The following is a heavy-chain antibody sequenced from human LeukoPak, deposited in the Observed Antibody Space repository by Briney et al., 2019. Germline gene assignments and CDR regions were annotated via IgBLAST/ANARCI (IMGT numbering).Heavy chain of an antibody. Sequence: GGCLRLSCAASGFSFSDYAMDWVRQAPGKGLEWVSAISSNSAYIYYADSVKGRFTISRDNAKSSVSLQMNSLRDDDAAVYYCARIFRYQLVDYYALDVWGQGTTVTVSS. CDR1: GFSFSDYA. V-gene: IGHV3-21*01. J-gene: IGHJ6*02. D-gene: IGHD2-2*01. CDR3: ARIFRYQLVDYYALDV. CDR2: ISSNSAYI.